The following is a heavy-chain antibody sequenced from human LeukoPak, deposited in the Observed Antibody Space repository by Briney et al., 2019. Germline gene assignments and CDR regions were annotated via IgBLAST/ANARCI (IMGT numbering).Heavy chain of an antibody. CDR3: ARELTYSSSSFWFDP. CDR1: GGSISSYY. CDR2: IYTSGST. D-gene: IGHD6-13*01. J-gene: IGHJ5*02. V-gene: IGHV4-4*07. Sequence: SETLSLTCTVSGGSISSYYWSWIRQPAGKGLEWIGRIYTSGSTNYNPTLKSRVTMSVDTSKNQFSLKLSSLTDADTAVYYCARELTYSSSSFWFDPWGQGTLVTVSS.